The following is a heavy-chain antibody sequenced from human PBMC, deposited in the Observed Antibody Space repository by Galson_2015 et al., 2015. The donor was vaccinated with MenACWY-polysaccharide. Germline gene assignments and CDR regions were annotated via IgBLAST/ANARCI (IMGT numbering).Heavy chain of an antibody. CDR1: GFTFSSYE. CDR3: ARASGGSYYRFPFDY. D-gene: IGHD1-26*01. Sequence: SLRLSCAASGFTFSSYEMNWVRQAPGKGLEWVSYISSSGSTIYYADSVEGRFTISRDNAKNSLYLQMNSLRAEDTAVYFCARASGGSYYRFPFDYWGQGTLVTVSS. CDR2: ISSSGSTI. V-gene: IGHV3-48*03. J-gene: IGHJ4*02.